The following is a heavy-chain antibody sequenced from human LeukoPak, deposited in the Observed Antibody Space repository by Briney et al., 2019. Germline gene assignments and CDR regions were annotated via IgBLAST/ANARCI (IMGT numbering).Heavy chain of an antibody. Sequence: SETLSLSYIVSGLSISNYYWSWIRQPPGKGLEWIGYIYHRGGTNYDPSLKSRVTISVDTSKNQFSLKLTSVTAADTAVYYCVRAEYYYESSGAYFFDYWGQGMLVTVSS. CDR3: VRAEYYYESSGAYFFDY. CDR2: IYHRGGT. V-gene: IGHV4-59*01. CDR1: GLSISNYY. D-gene: IGHD3-22*01. J-gene: IGHJ4*02.